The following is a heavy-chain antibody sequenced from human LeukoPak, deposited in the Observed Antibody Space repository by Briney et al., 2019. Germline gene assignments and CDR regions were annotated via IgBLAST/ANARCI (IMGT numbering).Heavy chain of an antibody. CDR1: GCSISSYY. J-gene: IGHJ5*02. V-gene: IGHV4-59*01. CDR2: IYYSGST. D-gene: IGHD3-10*01. CDR3: ARGPPGGQFDP. Sequence: SETLSLTCTVSGCSISSYYWPWIRQPPGKGLEWIGYIYYSGSTNYNPSLKSRVTISVDTSNDQFSLKLSSVTAADTAVYYCARGPPGGQFDPWGQGTLVTVSS.